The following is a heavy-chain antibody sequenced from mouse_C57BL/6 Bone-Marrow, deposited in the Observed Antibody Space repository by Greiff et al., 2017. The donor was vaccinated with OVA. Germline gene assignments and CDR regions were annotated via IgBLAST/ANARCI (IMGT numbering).Heavy chain of an antibody. Sequence: VQRVESGPGLVAPSQSLSITCTVSGFSLTSYAISWVRQPPGKGLEWLGVIWTGGGTNYNSALKSRLSISKDNSKSQVFLKMNSLQTDDTARYYCARERDYSNYDAMDYWGQGTSVTVSS. CDR2: IWTGGGT. V-gene: IGHV2-9-1*01. J-gene: IGHJ4*01. D-gene: IGHD2-5*01. CDR1: GFSLTSYA. CDR3: ARERDYSNYDAMDY.